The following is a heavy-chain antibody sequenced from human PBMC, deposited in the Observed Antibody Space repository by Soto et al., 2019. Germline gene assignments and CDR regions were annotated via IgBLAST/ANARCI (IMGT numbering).Heavy chain of an antibody. V-gene: IGHV4-59*01. CDR3: AKYRRTEAEGFTLDY. CDR1: GDSINNYY. Sequence: LPETLSLTCTVSGDSINNYYWSWIRQPPGKRLEWIGYIYYTGSTTYNPSLESRVTMSVDTSKNQSSLKLNSVNAADTAVYYCAKYRRTEAEGFTLDYWGRGTLVTVSS. D-gene: IGHD6-13*01. J-gene: IGHJ4*02. CDR2: IYYTGST.